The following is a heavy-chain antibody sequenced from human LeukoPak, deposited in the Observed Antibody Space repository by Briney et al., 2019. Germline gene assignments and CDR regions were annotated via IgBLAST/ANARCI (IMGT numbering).Heavy chain of an antibody. J-gene: IGHJ3*02. CDR1: GYTFTSYG. CDR2: ISAYNGNT. D-gene: IGHD1-26*01. V-gene: IGHV1-18*01. CDR3: ARAYSGSPSGAFDI. Sequence: GASVKVSCKASGYTFTSYGISWVRQAPGQGLEWMGWISAYNGNTNYAQKLQGRVTMTTDTSTSTAYMELRSLRSDDTAVYYCARAYSGSPSGAFDIWGQGTMVTVSS.